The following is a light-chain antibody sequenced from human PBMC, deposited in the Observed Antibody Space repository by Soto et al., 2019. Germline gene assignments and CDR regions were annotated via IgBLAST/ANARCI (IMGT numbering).Light chain of an antibody. CDR3: QQYGTSLSWT. CDR2: GAS. CDR1: QSVTSSY. J-gene: IGKJ1*01. Sequence: EIVLTQSPGTLSLSPGERATLSCRASQSVTSSYLTWYQQKPGQAPRLLIYGASSRAAGIPDRFSGSGSGTDFTLTINRLEHEDFAVYYCQQYGTSLSWTFGQGTKVEIK. V-gene: IGKV3-20*01.